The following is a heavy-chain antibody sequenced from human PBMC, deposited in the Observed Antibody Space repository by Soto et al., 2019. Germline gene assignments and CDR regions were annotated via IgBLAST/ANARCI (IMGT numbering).Heavy chain of an antibody. CDR2: IYYSGST. J-gene: IGHJ4*02. Sequence: QVQLQESGPGLVKPSQTLSLTCTVSGGSVSSGGYYWSWIRQHPGKGLEWIGYIYYSGSTYYNPSHRSRVTIAVDTSKNQFSLKLSSVTAADTTVYYCATYGSWTYKPTTFDYWGQGTLVTVSS. V-gene: IGHV4-31*03. CDR3: ATYGSWTYKPTTFDY. CDR1: GGSVSSGGYY. D-gene: IGHD3-10*01.